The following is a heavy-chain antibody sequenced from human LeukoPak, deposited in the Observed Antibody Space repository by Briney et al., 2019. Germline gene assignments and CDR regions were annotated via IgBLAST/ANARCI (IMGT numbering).Heavy chain of an antibody. D-gene: IGHD1-26*01. CDR2: INSNSGGT. Sequence: ASVKVSCKASGYTFTGYFMHWVRQAPGQGLEWMGWINSNSGGTNYAQKFQGRVTMTRDTSISTAYMELSRLRSDDTAVYYCARISGSYEGLDYWGQRTLVTVSS. CDR3: ARISGSYEGLDY. V-gene: IGHV1-2*02. CDR1: GYTFTGYF. J-gene: IGHJ4*02.